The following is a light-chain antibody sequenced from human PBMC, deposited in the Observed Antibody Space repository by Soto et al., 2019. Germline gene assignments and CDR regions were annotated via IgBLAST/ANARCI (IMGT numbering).Light chain of an antibody. J-gene: IGKJ1*01. V-gene: IGKV1-5*03. CDR2: KAS. Sequence: DIQITKSPSTLSASLGNRVTITCRACQSIRSWLAWYQQTPGKAPKLLIYKASSLESGVPSRFSGSGSGTEFTLTISSLEPDDFATYYCLQDFSYPRTLGQGTKVDIK. CDR3: LQDFSYPRT. CDR1: QSIRSW.